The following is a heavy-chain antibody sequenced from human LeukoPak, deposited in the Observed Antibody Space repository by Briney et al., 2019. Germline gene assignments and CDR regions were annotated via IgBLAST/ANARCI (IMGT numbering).Heavy chain of an antibody. CDR3: TTVGFDFWSGYYLGDYFDY. J-gene: IGHJ4*02. CDR1: GFTFSNAW. V-gene: IGHV3-15*01. D-gene: IGHD3-3*01. Sequence: GGSLRLSCAASGFTFSNAWMSWVRQAPGKGLEWVGRIKSKTDGGTTDYAAPVKGRFTISRDDSKNTLYLQMNSLKTEDTAVYYCTTVGFDFWSGYYLGDYFDYWGQGTLVTVSS. CDR2: IKSKTDGGTT.